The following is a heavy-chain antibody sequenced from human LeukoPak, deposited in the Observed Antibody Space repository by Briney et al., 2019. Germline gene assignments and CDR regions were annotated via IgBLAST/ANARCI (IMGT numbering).Heavy chain of an antibody. D-gene: IGHD3-3*01. CDR2: IYYSGST. CDR1: GGSISSSSYY. CDR3: ARGIWSGPPLDY. V-gene: IGHV4-39*01. J-gene: IGHJ4*02. Sequence: SETLSLTCTVSGGSISSSSYYWGWIRQPPGKGLEWIGSIYYSGSTYYNPSLKSRVTISVDTSKNQFSLKLSSVTAADTAVYYCARGIWSGPPLDYWGQGTLVTVSS.